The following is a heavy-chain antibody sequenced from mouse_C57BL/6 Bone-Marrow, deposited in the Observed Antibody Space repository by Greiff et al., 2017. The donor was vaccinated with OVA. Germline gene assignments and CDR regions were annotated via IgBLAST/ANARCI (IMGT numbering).Heavy chain of an antibody. CDR3: AIKGLYYGSSLWYFDV. CDR1: GYSFTDYN. CDR2: INPNYGTT. V-gene: IGHV1-39*01. D-gene: IGHD1-1*01. J-gene: IGHJ1*03. Sequence: EVHLVESGPELVKPGASVKISCKASGYSFTDYNMNWVKQSNGKSLEWIGVINPNYGTTSYNQKFKGKATLTVDQSSSTAYMQLNSLTSEDSAVYYCAIKGLYYGSSLWYFDVWGTGTTVTVSS.